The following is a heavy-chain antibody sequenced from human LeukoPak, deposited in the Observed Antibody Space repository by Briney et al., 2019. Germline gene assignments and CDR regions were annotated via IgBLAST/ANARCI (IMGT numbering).Heavy chain of an antibody. CDR1: GGSFCGYY. V-gene: IGHV4-34*01. CDR3: ARTGRGVSFDP. CDR2: INHSGST. J-gene: IGHJ5*02. Sequence: PSETLSLTCAVYGGSFCGYYWSWIRQPPGKGLEWIGEINHSGSTNYNPSLKSRVTISVDTSKNQFSLKLSSVTAADTAVYYCARTGRGVSFDPWGQGTLVTVSS. D-gene: IGHD1-1*01.